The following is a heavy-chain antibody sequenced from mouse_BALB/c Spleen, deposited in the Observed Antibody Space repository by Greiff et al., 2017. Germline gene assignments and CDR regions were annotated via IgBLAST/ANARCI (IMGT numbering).Heavy chain of an antibody. CDR2: ISSGGSYT. CDR3: ARVPLD. V-gene: IGHV5-6*01. J-gene: IGHJ4*01. CDR1: GFTFSSYG. Sequence: EVMLVESGGDLVKPGGSLKLSCAASGFTFSSYGKSWVRQTPDKRLEWVATISSGGSYTYYPDSVKGRFTISRDNAKNTLYLQMSSLKSEDTAMYYCARVPLDWGQGTSVTVSS.